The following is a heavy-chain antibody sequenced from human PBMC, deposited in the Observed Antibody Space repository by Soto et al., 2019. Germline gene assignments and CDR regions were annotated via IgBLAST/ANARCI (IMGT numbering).Heavy chain of an antibody. CDR3: ARVSGGAPGIEVEGTFSMEH. CDR1: GYTFTSYA. D-gene: IGHD6-19*01. V-gene: IGHV1-3*01. J-gene: IGHJ1*01. Sequence: QVQLVQSGAEVKKPGASVKVSCKASGYTFTSYAMHWVRQAPGQRLEWMGWINAGNGNTKYSQKFQGRVTITRDTSAGTDEMARGSLRFEDTAVYYWARVSGGAPGIEVEGTFSMEHWGRGTLVTVSA. CDR2: INAGNGNT.